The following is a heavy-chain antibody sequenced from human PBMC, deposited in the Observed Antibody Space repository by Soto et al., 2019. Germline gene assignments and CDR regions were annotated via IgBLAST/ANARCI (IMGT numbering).Heavy chain of an antibody. J-gene: IGHJ4*02. Sequence: PSETLSLTCAVSGGSISSGGYSWSWIRQPPGKGLEWIGYIYHSGSTYYNPSLKSRVTISVDTSKNQFSLKLRSVTPADTAVYYCEALDGALDYWGPGTLVTVSS. CDR3: EALDGALDY. D-gene: IGHD3-10*01. V-gene: IGHV4-30-2*02. CDR1: GGSISSGGYS. CDR2: IYHSGST.